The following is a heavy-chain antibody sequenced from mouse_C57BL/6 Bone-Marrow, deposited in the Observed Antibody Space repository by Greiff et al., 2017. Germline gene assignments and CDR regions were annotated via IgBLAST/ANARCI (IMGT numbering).Heavy chain of an antibody. CDR3: TRRVTTRVATADY. V-gene: IGHV1-5*01. D-gene: IGHD1-1*01. J-gene: IGHJ2*01. CDR1: GYTFTSYW. Sequence: EVQLQQSGTVLARPGASVKMSCKTSGYTFTSYWMHWVKQRPGQGLEWIGAIYPGNSDTSYNQKFKGKAKLTAVTSASTAYMELSSLTNEDSAVYYCTRRVTTRVATADYWGQGTTLTVSS. CDR2: IYPGNSDT.